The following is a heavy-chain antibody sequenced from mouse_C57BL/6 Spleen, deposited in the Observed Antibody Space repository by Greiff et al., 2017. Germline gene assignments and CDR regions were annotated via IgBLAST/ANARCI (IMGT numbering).Heavy chain of an antibody. CDR1: GYTFTSYW. CDR3: ARRYYGSVYYAMDY. V-gene: IGHV1-72*01. Sequence: QVQLKESGAELVKPGASVKLSCKASGYTFTSYWMHWVKQRPGRGLEWIGRIDPNSGGTKYNEKFKSKATLTVDKPSSTAYMQLSSLTSEDSAVYYCARRYYGSVYYAMDYWGQGTSVTVSS. J-gene: IGHJ4*01. CDR2: IDPNSGGT. D-gene: IGHD1-1*01.